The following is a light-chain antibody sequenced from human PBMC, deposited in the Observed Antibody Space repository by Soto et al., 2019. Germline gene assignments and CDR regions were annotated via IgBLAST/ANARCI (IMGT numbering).Light chain of an antibody. Sequence: QSALTQPPSVSGAPGQRVTISCTGSSSNIGAGYDVHWYQQLPGTAPKLLIYGNSNRPSGVPDRFSGSKSGTSASLAITGLQAEDEADYHCQSYDSSLSGSEVFGGGTKLTVL. CDR3: QSYDSSLSGSEV. J-gene: IGLJ2*01. CDR2: GNS. CDR1: SSNIGAGYD. V-gene: IGLV1-40*01.